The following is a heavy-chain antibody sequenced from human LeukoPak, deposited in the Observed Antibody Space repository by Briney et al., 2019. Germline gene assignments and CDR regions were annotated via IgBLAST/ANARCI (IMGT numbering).Heavy chain of an antibody. CDR2: IKRDGGEK. CDR3: ARHDYNFDY. Sequence: GGSLRLSCAASGFTFSSCWMSWVRQAPGKGLEWVANIKRDGGEKYYVDSVKGRFTISRDNAKNSLYLQMNSLRAEDTAVYYCARHDYNFDYWGQGTLVTVSS. D-gene: IGHD5-24*01. CDR1: GFTFSSCW. J-gene: IGHJ4*02. V-gene: IGHV3-7*01.